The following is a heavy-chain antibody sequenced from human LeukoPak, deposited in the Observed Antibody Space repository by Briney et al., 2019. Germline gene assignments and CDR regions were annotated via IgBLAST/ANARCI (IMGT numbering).Heavy chain of an antibody. Sequence: GASVKVSCKASGYTFTDFYILWVRQAPGQGLGWMGWIHPNSGDTTYAQKFLGRVTMTRDTSISTAYMELSGLRSDDTAVYYCEREDYWGQGTLVTVSS. CDR3: EREDY. J-gene: IGHJ4*02. V-gene: IGHV1-2*02. CDR2: IHPNSGDT. CDR1: GYTFTDFY.